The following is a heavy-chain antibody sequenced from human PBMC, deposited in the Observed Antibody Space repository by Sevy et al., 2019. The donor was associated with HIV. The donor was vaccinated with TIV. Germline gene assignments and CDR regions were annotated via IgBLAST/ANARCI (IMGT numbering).Heavy chain of an antibody. CDR2: IKSKTDGGTT. Sequence: GGSLRLSCAASGFTFSNAWMSWVRQAPGKGLEWVGRIKSKTDGGTTDYAAPVKGRFTISRDDSKNTLYLQMNSLKTEDTAVYYCTTDDYYDSSGYYAVLYYFDYRGQGTLVTVSS. J-gene: IGHJ4*02. D-gene: IGHD3-22*01. V-gene: IGHV3-15*01. CDR3: TTDDYYDSSGYYAVLYYFDY. CDR1: GFTFSNAW.